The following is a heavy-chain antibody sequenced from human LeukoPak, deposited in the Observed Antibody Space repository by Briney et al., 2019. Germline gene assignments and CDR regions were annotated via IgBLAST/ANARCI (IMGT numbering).Heavy chain of an antibody. J-gene: IGHJ4*02. CDR2: IYHSGST. Sequence: PSETLSLTCTVSGGXISSGGYYWSWIRQHPGTGLEWIGYIYHSGSTYYNPSLKSRVTISVDTSKNQFSLRLSSVTAADTAVYYCARDRRWPQTIFDYWGQGTLVTVSS. V-gene: IGHV4-31*03. CDR1: GGXISSGGYY. CDR3: ARDRRWPQTIFDY. D-gene: IGHD4-23*01.